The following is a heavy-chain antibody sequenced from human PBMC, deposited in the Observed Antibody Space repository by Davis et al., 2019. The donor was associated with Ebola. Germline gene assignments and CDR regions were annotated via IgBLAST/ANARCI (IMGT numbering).Heavy chain of an antibody. Sequence: GESLKISCAVSGFTFGDFWMSWVRQAPGKGPEWVANINQDGSEKYYVDSVKGRFTISRDNAKNSLYLQMNSLRAEDTVVYYCAREGKYRDESRTFDYWGQGTLVTVSS. CDR2: INQDGSEK. CDR3: AREGKYRDESRTFDY. D-gene: IGHD2-2*01. V-gene: IGHV3-7*03. J-gene: IGHJ4*02. CDR1: GFTFGDFW.